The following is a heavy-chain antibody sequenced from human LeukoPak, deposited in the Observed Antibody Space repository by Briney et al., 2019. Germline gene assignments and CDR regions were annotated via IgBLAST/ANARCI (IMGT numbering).Heavy chain of an antibody. CDR1: GGSFSGYY. J-gene: IGHJ6*03. Sequence: SETLSLTCAVYGGSFSGYYWSWIRQPPGKGLEWIGSIYYSGSTYYNPSLKSRVTISVDTSKNQFSLKLSSVTAADTAVYYCARVGGGYSYGFSSYYYYYMDVWGKGTTVTVSS. CDR3: ARVGGGYSYGFSSYYYYYMDV. V-gene: IGHV4-34*01. CDR2: IYYSGST. D-gene: IGHD5-18*01.